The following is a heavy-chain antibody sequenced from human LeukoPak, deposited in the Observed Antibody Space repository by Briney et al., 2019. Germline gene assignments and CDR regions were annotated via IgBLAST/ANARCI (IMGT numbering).Heavy chain of an antibody. D-gene: IGHD3-22*01. Sequence: ASVKVSCKASGGTFSSYAISWVRQAPGQGLEWMGGIIPIFGTANYAQKFQGRVTITADESTSTAYMELSSLRSEDTAVYYCARAGPYYYDSTPNWFDPWGQGTLVTVSS. V-gene: IGHV1-69*13. CDR3: ARAGPYYYDSTPNWFDP. CDR2: IIPIFGTA. J-gene: IGHJ5*02. CDR1: GGTFSSYA.